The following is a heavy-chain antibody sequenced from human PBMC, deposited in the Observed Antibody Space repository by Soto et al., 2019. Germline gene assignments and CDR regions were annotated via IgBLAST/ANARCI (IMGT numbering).Heavy chain of an antibody. CDR3: ARYRREAVAGYTLDN. J-gene: IGHJ4*02. D-gene: IGHD6-13*01. V-gene: IGHV4-59*01. Sequence: ETLSLTCTVSGGSISSNYWTWIRQPPGKGLERIGYVYNSGSTNYNPSLKSRVTISEDTSKSQFSLKVNSMTAADTAVYYCARYRREAVAGYTLDNWGQGILVTVSS. CDR2: VYNSGST. CDR1: GGSISSNY.